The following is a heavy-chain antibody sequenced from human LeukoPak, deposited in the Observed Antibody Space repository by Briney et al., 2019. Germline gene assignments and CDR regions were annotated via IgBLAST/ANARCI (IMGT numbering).Heavy chain of an antibody. CDR3: ASGEQQLDAFDI. CDR2: ISSSSSCI. D-gene: IGHD6-13*01. V-gene: IGHV3-21*01. CDR1: GFTFSSYS. Sequence: GGSLRLSCAASGFTFSSYSMNWVRQAPGKGLEWVSSISSSSSCIYYADSVKGRFTISRDNAKNSLYLQMNSLRAEDTAVYYCASGEQQLDAFDIWGQGTMVTVSS. J-gene: IGHJ3*02.